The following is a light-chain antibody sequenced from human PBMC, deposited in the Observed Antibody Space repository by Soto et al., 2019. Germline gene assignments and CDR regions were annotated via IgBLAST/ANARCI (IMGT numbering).Light chain of an antibody. V-gene: IGKV3-15*01. CDR3: QQYRNWPRT. J-gene: IGKJ1*01. Sequence: IVLKLSPATLSVYTRERATLSCRASQSVDINLAWYQQKPGQAPRLLIHGASTKATDMPGRFSGRGSGTEFTLTISSLQSEDFAVYYCQQYRNWPRTVGQGTKVDIK. CDR1: QSVDIN. CDR2: GAS.